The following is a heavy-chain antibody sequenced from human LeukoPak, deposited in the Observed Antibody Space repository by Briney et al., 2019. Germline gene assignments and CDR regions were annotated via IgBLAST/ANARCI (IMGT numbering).Heavy chain of an antibody. CDR3: ARGGDPHRGVWFDP. D-gene: IGHD3-16*01. CDR1: GYSISSGYY. CDR2: IYHSGST. V-gene: IGHV4-38-2*02. J-gene: IGHJ5*02. Sequence: SETLSLTCTVSGYSISSGYYWGWIRQPPGKGLEWIGSIYHSGSTYYNPSLKSRVTISVDKSKNQFSLKLSSVTAADTAVYYCARGGDPHRGVWFDPWGQGTLVTVSS.